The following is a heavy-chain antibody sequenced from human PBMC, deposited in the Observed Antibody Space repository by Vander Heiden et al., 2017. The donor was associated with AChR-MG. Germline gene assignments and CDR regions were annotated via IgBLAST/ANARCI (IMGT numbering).Heavy chain of an antibody. D-gene: IGHD3-22*01. CDR3: AKDSFHYYDSSVYNWFDP. CDR2: IRYDGSNK. J-gene: IGHJ5*02. Sequence: QVQLVESGGGVVQPGGSLSLSCAASGFTFSSYGMHWVRQAPGKGLEWVAFIRYDGSNKYYADSVKGRFTISRDNSKNTLYLQMNSLRAEDTAVYYCAKDSFHYYDSSVYNWFDPWGQGTLVTVSS. CDR1: GFTFSSYG. V-gene: IGHV3-30*02.